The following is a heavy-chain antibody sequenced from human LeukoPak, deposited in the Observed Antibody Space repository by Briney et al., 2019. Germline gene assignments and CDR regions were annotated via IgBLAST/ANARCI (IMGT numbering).Heavy chain of an antibody. V-gene: IGHV4-39*07. CDR3: ARGGGYKGNWFDP. CDR1: GGSVSSSYYY. J-gene: IGHJ5*02. CDR2: INHSGNT. D-gene: IGHD5-18*01. Sequence: SETLSLTCTVSGGSVSSSYYYWGWVRQPPGKGLEWIGEINHSGNTNYNLSLKSRVTISLDTSKNQFSLKLNSVTAADTAQYYCARGGGYKGNWFDPWAQGTLVTVSS.